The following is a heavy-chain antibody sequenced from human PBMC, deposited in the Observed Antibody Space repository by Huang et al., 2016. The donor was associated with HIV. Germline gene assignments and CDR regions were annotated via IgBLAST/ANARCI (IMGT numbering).Heavy chain of an antibody. D-gene: IGHD2-8*02. CDR1: GGSIGSAASYYF. CDR2: MSTSRST. V-gene: IGHV4-61*09. Sequence: QVQLRESGPGLVKPSQTLALTCSVTGGSIGSAASYYFLTWIRQPAGKGLEWIGHMSTSRSTTCNPCLKGRVTIALDTAKNQFSLRLTYVTAADTAMYYCARGGEGSTGSSIFYYMDVWGMETTVTISS. J-gene: IGHJ6*03. CDR3: ARGGEGSTGSSIFYYMDV.